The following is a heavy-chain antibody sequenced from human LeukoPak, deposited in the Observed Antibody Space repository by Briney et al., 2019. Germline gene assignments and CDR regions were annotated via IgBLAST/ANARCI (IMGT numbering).Heavy chain of an antibody. D-gene: IGHD2/OR15-2a*01. Sequence: PSETLSLTCAVYGGSFSSYYWSWIRQPPGKGLEWIAYISDIGSINYNPSLKSRVTISLDTSKNQFSLKLSSVTAADTAVYYCAGHHPRNTVDFWGQGTLVTVSS. CDR2: ISDIGSI. V-gene: IGHV4-59*08. CDR3: AGHHPRNTVDF. J-gene: IGHJ4*02. CDR1: GGSFSSYY.